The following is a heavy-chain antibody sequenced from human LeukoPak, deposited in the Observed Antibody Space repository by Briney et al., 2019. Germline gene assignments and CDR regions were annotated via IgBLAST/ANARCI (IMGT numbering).Heavy chain of an antibody. CDR1: GFTFSSYA. J-gene: IGHJ4*02. Sequence: GRSLRLSCAASGFTFSSYAISWVRQAPGKGLECVSAISGSGDSTYYADSVKGRFTISRDNSKNTLYLQMNSLRAEDTAVYYCAKRSWQWLDKGYFDSWGQGTLVTVSS. CDR3: AKRSWQWLDKGYFDS. V-gene: IGHV3-23*01. D-gene: IGHD6-19*01. CDR2: ISGSGDST.